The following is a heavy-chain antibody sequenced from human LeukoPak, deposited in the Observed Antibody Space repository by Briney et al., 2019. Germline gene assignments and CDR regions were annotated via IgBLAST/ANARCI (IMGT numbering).Heavy chain of an antibody. CDR3: ARALVGGTQDAYDI. V-gene: IGHV3-53*01. J-gene: IGHJ3*02. Sequence: GGSLRLSCAASGFTVSSNYMSWVRQAPGKXLEWVAVIYSGGSTYYADSVKGRFTISRDNSKNTLSLQMNSLRAEDTAVYYCARALVGGTQDAYDIWGQGTMVTVSS. D-gene: IGHD1-26*01. CDR2: IYSGGST. CDR1: GFTVSSNY.